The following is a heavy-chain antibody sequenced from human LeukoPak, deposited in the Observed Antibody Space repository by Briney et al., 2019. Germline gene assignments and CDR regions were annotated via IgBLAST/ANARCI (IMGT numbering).Heavy chain of an antibody. CDR3: ARDGHYYDSSGYPVYFDN. CDR1: GFTFSSYW. Sequence: GGSLRLSCAASGFTFSSYWMSWVRQAPGKGLEWAANIKQDGSEKYYVDSVKGRFTISRDNAKNSLYLQMNSLRAEDTAVYYCARDGHYYDSSGYPVYFDNWGQGTLVTVSS. D-gene: IGHD3-22*01. V-gene: IGHV3-7*01. CDR2: IKQDGSEK. J-gene: IGHJ4*02.